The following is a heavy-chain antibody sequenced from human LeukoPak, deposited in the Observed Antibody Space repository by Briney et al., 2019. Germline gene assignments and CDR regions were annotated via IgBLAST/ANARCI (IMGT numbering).Heavy chain of an antibody. CDR3: ASKGGGDCPTTCRYYYGMDV. CDR1: GGTFSNYA. CDR2: IIPIFGTA. Sequence: SVKVSCKASGGTFSNYAISWVRQAPGQGLEWMGGIIPIFGTANYAQKFQGRVTITADESTSTAYMELSSLRSEDTAVYYCASKGGGDCPTTCRYYYGMDVWGQGTTVTVSS. V-gene: IGHV1-69*13. D-gene: IGHD2-21*02. J-gene: IGHJ6*02.